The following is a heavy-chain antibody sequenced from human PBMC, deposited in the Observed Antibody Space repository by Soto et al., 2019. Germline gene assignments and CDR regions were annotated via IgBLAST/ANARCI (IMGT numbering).Heavy chain of an antibody. CDR2: TGSGTGPG. V-gene: IGHV1-69*06. CDR1: GGSLSTNP. Sequence: SVKVSFKASGGSLSTNPISWLRQAPGQGLEWMGGTGSGTGPGNHAQKFQGRLTVTADKSTSTVYMELTNLSSEDTAVYYCARRDSGGFYRFFDSWGQGTLVTVSS. J-gene: IGHJ4*02. CDR3: ARRDSGGFYRFFDS. D-gene: IGHD2-15*01.